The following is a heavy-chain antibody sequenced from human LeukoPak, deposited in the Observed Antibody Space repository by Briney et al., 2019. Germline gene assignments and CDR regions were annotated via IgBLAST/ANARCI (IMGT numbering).Heavy chain of an antibody. CDR2: ISGSGGST. J-gene: IGHJ4*02. CDR3: AKVVAAHYYFDY. Sequence: PGGSLRLSCAASGFAFSSYAMSWVRQAPGKGLEWVSAISGSGGSTYYADSVKGRFTISRDNSKNTLYLQMSSLRAEDTAVYYCAKVVAAHYYFDYWGQGTLVTVSS. V-gene: IGHV3-23*01. D-gene: IGHD6-6*01. CDR1: GFAFSSYA.